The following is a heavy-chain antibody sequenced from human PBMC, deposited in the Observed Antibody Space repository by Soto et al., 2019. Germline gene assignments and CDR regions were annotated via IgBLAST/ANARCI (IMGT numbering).Heavy chain of an antibody. CDR2: IWYDGSNK. V-gene: IGHV3-33*01. CDR3: ARDALGEYCSSTSCYGGWFDP. Sequence: QVQLVESGGGVVQPGRSLRLSCAASGFTFSSYGMHWVRQAPGKGLEWVAVIWYDGSNKYYADSVKGRFTISRDNSKKTLYLQMNSLRAEDTAVYYCARDALGEYCSSTSCYGGWFDPWGQGTLVTVSS. J-gene: IGHJ5*02. CDR1: GFTFSSYG. D-gene: IGHD2-2*01.